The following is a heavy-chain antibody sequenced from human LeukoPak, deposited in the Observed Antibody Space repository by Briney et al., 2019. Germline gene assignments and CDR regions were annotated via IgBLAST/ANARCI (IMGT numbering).Heavy chain of an antibody. CDR3: AKDGGSTVFGMVIILHYMDV. V-gene: IGHV3-23*01. CDR2: ISGSGSST. J-gene: IGHJ6*03. Sequence: GGSLRLSCAASGFTFSDYAMNWVRQAPGKGLEWVSTISGSGSSTYYADAVKGRFTISRDNSNNTLSLQMNSLRAEDTAVYYCAKDGGSTVFGMVIILHYMDVWGKGTTVTVSS. D-gene: IGHD3-3*01. CDR1: GFTFSDYA.